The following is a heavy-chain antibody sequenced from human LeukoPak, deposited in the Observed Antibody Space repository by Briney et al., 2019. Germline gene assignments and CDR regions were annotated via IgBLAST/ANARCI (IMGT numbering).Heavy chain of an antibody. D-gene: IGHD5-18*01. CDR1: GFTLGSHD. J-gene: IGHJ4*02. V-gene: IGHV3-13*01. CDR3: VREARGYHYTYFDY. Sequence: GGSLRLSCTASGFTLGSHDMHWVRQIPGQGLEWVAAVSSGFHAFFADSVQGRFAVSREDARNPLYLQMNSLRAGDTAVYYCVREARGYHYTYFDYWGQGTLVTVSS. CDR2: VSSGFHA.